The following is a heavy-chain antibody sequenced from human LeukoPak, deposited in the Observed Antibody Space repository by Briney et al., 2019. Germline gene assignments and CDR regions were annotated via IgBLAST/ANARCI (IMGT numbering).Heavy chain of an antibody. V-gene: IGHV4-34*01. CDR3: ASRPLNCSSTSCYSLED. D-gene: IGHD2-2*01. Sequence: SETLSLTCAVYGGSFSGYYWSWLRQPPGKGLEWIGEINHSGSTNYNPSLKSRVTISVDTSKNRFSLKLSSVTAADTAVYYCASRPLNCSSTSCYSLEDWGQGTLVTVSS. CDR2: INHSGST. CDR1: GGSFSGYY. J-gene: IGHJ4*02.